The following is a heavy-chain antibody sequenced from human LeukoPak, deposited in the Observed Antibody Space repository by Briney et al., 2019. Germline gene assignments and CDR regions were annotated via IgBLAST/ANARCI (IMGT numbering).Heavy chain of an antibody. CDR3: ARATSSGWYGR. V-gene: IGHV1-46*01. D-gene: IGHD6-19*01. CDR2: INPSGGST. CDR1: GYTFTNYY. J-gene: IGHJ4*02. Sequence: ASVKVSCKASGYTFTNYYMHWVQQAPGQGLEWMGIINPSGGSTSYAQKFQGRVTMTRDTSTNTVYMELSSLRSEDTAVYYCARATSSGWYGRWGQGTLVTVSS.